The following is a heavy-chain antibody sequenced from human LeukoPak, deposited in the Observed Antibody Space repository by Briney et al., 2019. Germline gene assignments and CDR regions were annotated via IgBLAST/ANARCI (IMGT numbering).Heavy chain of an antibody. Sequence: SETLSLTCTVSGYSISSGYYWGWIRQPPGKGLEWIGSIYHSGSTYYNPSLKSRVTISVDTSKNQFSLKLSSVTAAATAVYYCARRITGTLDYWGQGTLVTVSS. CDR1: GYSISSGYY. CDR3: ARRITGTLDY. CDR2: IYHSGST. D-gene: IGHD1-20*01. J-gene: IGHJ4*02. V-gene: IGHV4-38-2*02.